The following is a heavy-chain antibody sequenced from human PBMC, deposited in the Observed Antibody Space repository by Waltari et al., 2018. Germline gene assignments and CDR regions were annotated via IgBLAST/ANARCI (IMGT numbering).Heavy chain of an antibody. V-gene: IGHV1-18*04. CDR2: ISAYNGNT. Sequence: QVQLVQSGAEVKKPGASVKVSCKASGYTFTSYGISWLRQAPGQGLEWMGWISAYNGNTNYAQKLQGRVTMTTDTSTSTAYMELRSLRSDDTAVYYCARDFVVDTASGGGWFDPWGQGTLVTVSS. D-gene: IGHD5-18*01. J-gene: IGHJ5*02. CDR1: GYTFTSYG. CDR3: ARDFVVDTASGGGWFDP.